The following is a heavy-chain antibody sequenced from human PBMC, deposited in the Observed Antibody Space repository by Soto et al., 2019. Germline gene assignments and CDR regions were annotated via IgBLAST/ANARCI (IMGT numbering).Heavy chain of an antibody. CDR2: MSYDGSNK. V-gene: IGHV3-30*18. D-gene: IGHD1-26*01. CDR3: AKKTPGNWRSLMDV. Sequence: GGSLRLSCAASGFTFSTYGMHWVRQAPGKGLEWVAVMSYDGSNKYYADSVKGRFTISRDNSKNTLYVQMNSLRPEDTAVYYCAKKTPGNWRSLMDVWGQGTTVTVSS. CDR1: GFTFSTYG. J-gene: IGHJ6*02.